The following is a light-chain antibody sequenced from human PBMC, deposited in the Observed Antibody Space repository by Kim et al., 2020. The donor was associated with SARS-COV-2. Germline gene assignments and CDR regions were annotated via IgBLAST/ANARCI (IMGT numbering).Light chain of an antibody. CDR2: AAS. CDR1: HSVANNY. J-gene: IGKJ4*01. Sequence: IVLTQSPGTLSLSPGQRATLSCRASHSVANNYVAWYQHKPGQPPKFLIYAASRRATGIPDRFSGSGSGTDFTLTISRLESEDFAVYYCQQYVTSLGTFGGETKLEI. V-gene: IGKV3-20*01. CDR3: QQYVTSLGT.